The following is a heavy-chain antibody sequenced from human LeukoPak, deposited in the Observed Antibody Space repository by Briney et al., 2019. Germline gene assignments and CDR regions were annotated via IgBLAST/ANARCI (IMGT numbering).Heavy chain of an antibody. D-gene: IGHD3-10*01. J-gene: IGHJ4*02. CDR1: GFTFSSYG. V-gene: IGHV3-30*18. CDR3: AKDTYDYGSGTYPPDY. CDR2: ISYEGSNK. Sequence: GGSLRLSCAASGFTFSSYGMHWVRQAPGKGLEWVGVISYEGSNKYYADSVKGRFTISRDNSKNTLYLQMLSLRADDTAVYYCAKDTYDYGSGTYPPDYWGEGTLVTVSS.